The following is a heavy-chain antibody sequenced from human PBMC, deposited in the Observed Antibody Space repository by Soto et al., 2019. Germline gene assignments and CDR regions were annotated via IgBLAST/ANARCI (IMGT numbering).Heavy chain of an antibody. J-gene: IGHJ4*02. CDR3: ARTHCSSVSCYVGSWDY. Sequence: ASVKVSCAASGYTFTGNYIHWVRQAPGQGLEWMGWINPNSGGTNYAQKFQGWVTMTRDTSISTAYMELSRLRSDDTAVYYCARTHCSSVSCYVGSWDYWGQGTLVTVSS. CDR2: INPNSGGT. CDR1: GYTFTGNY. D-gene: IGHD2-2*01. V-gene: IGHV1-2*04.